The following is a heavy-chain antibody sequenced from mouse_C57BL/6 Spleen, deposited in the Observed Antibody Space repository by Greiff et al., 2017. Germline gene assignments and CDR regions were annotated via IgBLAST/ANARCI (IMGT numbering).Heavy chain of an antibody. D-gene: IGHD2-3*01. Sequence: EVQLQQSGPELVKPGASVKISCKASGYTFTDYYMNWVKQSHGKSLEWIGDINPNNGGTSYNQKFKGKATLTVDKSSSTAYMELRSLTSEDSAVYYCAPYDGYSWFAYWGQGTLVTVSA. J-gene: IGHJ3*01. CDR2: INPNNGGT. V-gene: IGHV1-26*01. CDR1: GYTFTDYY. CDR3: APYDGYSWFAY.